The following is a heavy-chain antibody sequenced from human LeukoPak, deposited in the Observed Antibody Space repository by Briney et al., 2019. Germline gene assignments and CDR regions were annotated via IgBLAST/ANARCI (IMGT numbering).Heavy chain of an antibody. V-gene: IGHV4-59*12. D-gene: IGHD3-10*01. CDR3: AREGLNMVRGVIPKEAWGWFDP. CDR2: ITYSGST. CDR1: GGSISSYY. Sequence: SETLSLTCTVSGGSISSYYWSWIRQPPGKGLEWIGYITYSGSTNYNPSLKSRVTISVDTSKNQFSLKLSSVTAADTAVYYCAREGLNMVRGVIPKEAWGWFDPWGQGTLVTVSS. J-gene: IGHJ5*02.